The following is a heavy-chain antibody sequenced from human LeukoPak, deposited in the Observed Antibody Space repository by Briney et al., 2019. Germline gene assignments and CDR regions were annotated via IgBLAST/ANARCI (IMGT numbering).Heavy chain of an antibody. J-gene: IGHJ4*02. V-gene: IGHV1-2*02. CDR2: INPNSGGT. CDR1: GYTFTGYY. D-gene: IGHD3-3*01. CDR3: ARDPLRYYDFWSGYYRPDY. Sequence: ASVKVSRKASGYTFTGYYMHWVRQAPGQGLEWMGWINPNSGGTNYAQKFQGRVTMTRDTSISTAYMELSRLRSDDTAVYYCARDPLRYYDFWSGYYRPDYWGQGTLVTVSS.